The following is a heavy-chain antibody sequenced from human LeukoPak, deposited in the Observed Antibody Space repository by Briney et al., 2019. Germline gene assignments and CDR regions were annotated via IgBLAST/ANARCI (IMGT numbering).Heavy chain of an antibody. CDR1: GGSISSYY. J-gene: IGHJ4*02. CDR3: ARVDYYDSSGSYDY. V-gene: IGHV4-4*07. Sequence: PSETLSLTCTVSGGSISSYYWSWIRQPAGKGLEWIGRIYTSGSTNYNPSLKSRVTMSVDTSKSQFSLKLSSVTAADTAVYYCARVDYYDSSGSYDYWGQGTLVTVSS. D-gene: IGHD3-22*01. CDR2: IYTSGST.